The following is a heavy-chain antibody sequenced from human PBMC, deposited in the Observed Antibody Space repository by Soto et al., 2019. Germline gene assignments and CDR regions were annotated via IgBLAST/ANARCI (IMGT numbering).Heavy chain of an antibody. CDR3: ARGPYYDFWSGYYTEVRYYYMDV. D-gene: IGHD3-3*01. CDR2: IWYDGSNK. V-gene: IGHV3-33*01. CDR1: GFTFSSYG. Sequence: QVQLVESGGGVVQPGRSLRLSCAASGFTFSSYGMHWVRQAPGKGLVWVAVIWYDGSNKYYADSVKGRFTISRDNSKNKLYMQMNRMRAEDTAVYYCARGPYYDFWSGYYTEVRYYYMDVWGKGTTVTVSS. J-gene: IGHJ6*03.